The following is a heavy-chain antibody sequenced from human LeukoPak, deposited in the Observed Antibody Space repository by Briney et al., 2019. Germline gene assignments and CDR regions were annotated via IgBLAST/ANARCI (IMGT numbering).Heavy chain of an antibody. D-gene: IGHD2/OR15-2a*01. V-gene: IGHV3-64D*09. CDR1: GFTFSSFA. Sequence: PGGSLRLSCSASGFTFSSFAMHWVRQAPGKGLEYVAAISRNGGSTYYADSVKGRFTISRDNSKSTLYLQMSSLGAEYTAVYLCVKDLRSAFMGVLSRYLSYWGQGTLVTVSS. CDR3: VKDLRSAFMGVLSRYLSY. J-gene: IGHJ4*02. CDR2: ISRNGGST.